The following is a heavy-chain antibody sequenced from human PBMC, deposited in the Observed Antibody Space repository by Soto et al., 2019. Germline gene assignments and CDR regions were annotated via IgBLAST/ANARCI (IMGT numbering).Heavy chain of an antibody. CDR3: AKDLTKYCTNGVCYGDY. Sequence: GGSLRLSCAASGFTFSSYGMHWVRQAPGKGLEWVAVISYDGSNKYYADSVKGRFTISRDNSKNTLYLQMNSLRAEDTAVYYCAKDLTKYCTNGVCYGDYWGQGTLVTVSS. J-gene: IGHJ4*02. V-gene: IGHV3-30*18. CDR2: ISYDGSNK. D-gene: IGHD2-8*01. CDR1: GFTFSSYG.